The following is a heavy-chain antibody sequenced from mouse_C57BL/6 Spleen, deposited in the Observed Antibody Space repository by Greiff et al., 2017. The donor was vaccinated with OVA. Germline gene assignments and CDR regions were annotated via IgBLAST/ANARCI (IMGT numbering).Heavy chain of an antibody. CDR1: GFTFSDYG. Sequence: DVKLVESGGGLVKPGGSLKLSCAASGFTFSDYGMHWVRQAPEKGLEWVAYISSGSSTIYYADTVKGRFTISRDNAKNTLFLQMTSLRSEDTAMYYCARNDYYGSSVAMDYWGQGTSVTVSS. J-gene: IGHJ4*01. V-gene: IGHV5-17*01. CDR3: ARNDYYGSSVAMDY. CDR2: ISSGSSTI. D-gene: IGHD1-1*01.